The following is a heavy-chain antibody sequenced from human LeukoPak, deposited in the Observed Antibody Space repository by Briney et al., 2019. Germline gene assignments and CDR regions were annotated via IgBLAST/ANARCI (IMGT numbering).Heavy chain of an antibody. J-gene: IGHJ4*02. D-gene: IGHD1-1*01. CDR1: GFTFSSYA. CDR2: ISGSGGST. CDR3: AKGPHSTGTTHC. V-gene: IGHV3-23*01. Sequence: PGGSLRLSCAASGFTFSSYAMSWVRQTPGKGLEWVSAISGSGGSTYYADSVKGRFTISRDNSKNTLYLQMNSLRAEDTAVYYCAKGPHSTGTTHCWGQGTLVTVSS.